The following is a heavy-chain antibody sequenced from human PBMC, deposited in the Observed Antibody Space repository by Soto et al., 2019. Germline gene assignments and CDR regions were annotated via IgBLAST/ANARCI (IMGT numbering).Heavy chain of an antibody. Sequence: XESRKISCKGSGYSFTSYWISWVRQMPGKGLEWMGRIDPSDSYTNYSPSFQGHVTISADKSISTAYLQWSSLKASDTAMYYCARHREEDSPFARYYYYYYGTDVWGQRTRVTASS. CDR2: IDPSDSYT. V-gene: IGHV5-10-1*01. CDR3: ARHREEDSPFARYYYYYYGTDV. D-gene: IGHD5-18*01. J-gene: IGHJ6*02. CDR1: GYSFTSYW.